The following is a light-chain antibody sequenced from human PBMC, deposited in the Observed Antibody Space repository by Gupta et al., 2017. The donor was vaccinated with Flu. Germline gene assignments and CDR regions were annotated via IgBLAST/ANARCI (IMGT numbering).Light chain of an antibody. Sequence: DIVLTQSPGILSLPPGEGATLSCMASHRISSNYLAWYQQKPGHAPSLRMYSASTRATGILDRFSGSGSGTDFTLTISRLEPEDFAVYYCQQYDSSQVTFGPGTKVEVK. J-gene: IGKJ3*01. CDR1: HRISSNY. V-gene: IGKV3-20*01. CDR3: QQYDSSQVT. CDR2: SAS.